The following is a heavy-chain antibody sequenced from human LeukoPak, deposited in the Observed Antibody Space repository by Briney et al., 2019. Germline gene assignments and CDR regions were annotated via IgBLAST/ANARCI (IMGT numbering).Heavy chain of an antibody. CDR3: ARGGTYYPCIDY. J-gene: IGHJ4*02. CDR1: GYTFTTTY. CDR2: ISAYNGKT. Sequence: GASVKVSCKAPGYTFTTTYINWVRQAPGQGLEWMGWISAYNGKTSYAQKFQGRVTMTTDSSTNTAYMDLTSLRSDDTAVYYCARGGTYYPCIDYWGQGTLVTVSS. V-gene: IGHV1-18*01. D-gene: IGHD1-26*01.